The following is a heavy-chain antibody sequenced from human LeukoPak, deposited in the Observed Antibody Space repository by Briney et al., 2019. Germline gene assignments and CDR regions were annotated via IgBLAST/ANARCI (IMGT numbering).Heavy chain of an antibody. D-gene: IGHD2-2*03. V-gene: IGHV4-61*02. J-gene: IGHJ3*02. CDR2: IYTSGST. CDR1: GGSISSGSYY. Sequence: SETLSLTCTVSGGSISSGSYYWSRIRQPAGKGLEWIGRIYTSGSTNYNPSLKSRVTISVDTSKNQFSLKLSSVTAADTAVYYCARGGLGIVVVPAEFDIWGQGTMVTVSS. CDR3: ARGGLGIVVVPAEFDI.